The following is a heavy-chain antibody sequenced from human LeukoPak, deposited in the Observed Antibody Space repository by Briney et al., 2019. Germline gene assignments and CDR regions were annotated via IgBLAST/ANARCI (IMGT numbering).Heavy chain of an antibody. D-gene: IGHD2-8*01. Sequence: SETLSLTCAVSGGSISNYCWSWIPQPPGKGLEWIGYIYYSGSTNYNPSLKSRVTISVDTSKSQFSLKLSSVTAADTAVYYCASLPYCSNGLCYTHYYFDYWGRGTLVTVSS. CDR1: GGSISNYC. CDR3: ASLPYCSNGLCYTHYYFDY. CDR2: IYYSGST. J-gene: IGHJ4*02. V-gene: IGHV4-59*08.